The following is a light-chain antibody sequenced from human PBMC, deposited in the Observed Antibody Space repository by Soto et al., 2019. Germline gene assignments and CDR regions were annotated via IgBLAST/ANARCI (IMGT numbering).Light chain of an antibody. J-gene: IGLJ1*01. CDR1: SSDVGGYNY. CDR3: SSYTSSSTPFV. V-gene: IGLV2-14*01. Sequence: QAVVTQPASVSGSPGQSITISCTGTSSDVGGYNYVSWYQQHPGKAPKLMIYEVSNRPSGVSNRFSGYKSGNTASLTISGLQAGDEADYYCSSYTSSSTPFVFGTGTKLTVL. CDR2: EVS.